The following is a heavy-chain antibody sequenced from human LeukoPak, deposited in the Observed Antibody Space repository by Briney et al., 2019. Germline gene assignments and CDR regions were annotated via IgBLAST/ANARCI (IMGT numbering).Heavy chain of an antibody. D-gene: IGHD5-24*01. CDR2: INDGGGST. CDR1: GFTFSTYA. Sequence: GGSLRLSCAASGFTFSTYAMSWVRQAPGKGLEWVSTINDGGGSTYYADSVKGRFTISRDNSKNALYLQMNSLRVEDTAVYYCARSGMATATACAFDIWGQGTMVTVSS. J-gene: IGHJ3*02. V-gene: IGHV3-23*01. CDR3: ARSGMATATACAFDI.